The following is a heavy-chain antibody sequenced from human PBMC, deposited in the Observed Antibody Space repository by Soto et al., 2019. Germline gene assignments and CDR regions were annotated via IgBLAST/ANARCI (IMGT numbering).Heavy chain of an antibody. CDR2: ISWDGEND. Sequence: GGSLRLSCAASGFTFNDYAMHWVRQAPARGLEWVSLISWDGENDFYAASVKGRFTISWDNSNDILYLQMTRLGGDDSALYYCSKDFDSDGYRDYIDYWGQGTLVTVSS. J-gene: IGHJ4*02. D-gene: IGHD3-9*01. V-gene: IGHV3-43D*03. CDR1: GFTFNDYA. CDR3: SKDFDSDGYRDYIDY.